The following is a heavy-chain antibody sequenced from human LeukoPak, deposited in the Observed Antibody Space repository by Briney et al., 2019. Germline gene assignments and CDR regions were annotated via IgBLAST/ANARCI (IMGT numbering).Heavy chain of an antibody. V-gene: IGHV1-2*02. D-gene: IGHD3-9*01. CDR1: GYTFTGYY. CDR2: INPNSGGT. J-gene: IGHJ4*02. Sequence: ASVKVSCKASGYTFTGYYMHWVRQAPGQGLEWMGWINPNSGGTNYAQKFQGRVTMTRDTSISTAYMELSRLRSDDTAVYYCAREDDILTGYYNSYFDYWGQGTLVTVSS. CDR3: AREDDILTGYYNSYFDY.